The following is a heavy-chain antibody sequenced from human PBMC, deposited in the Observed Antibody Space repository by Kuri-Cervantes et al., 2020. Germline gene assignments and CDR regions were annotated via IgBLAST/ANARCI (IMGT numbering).Heavy chain of an antibody. Sequence: SETLSLTCAVSGYSISSGYYWGWIRQPPGKGLEWIGSIYHSGSTYYNPSLKSRVTISVDTSKNQFSLKLSSVTAADTAVYYCAKGTPQVDWGQGTLVTVSS. J-gene: IGHJ4*02. CDR1: GYSISSGYY. V-gene: IGHV4-38-2*01. CDR2: IYHSGST. D-gene: IGHD2-15*01. CDR3: AKGTPQVD.